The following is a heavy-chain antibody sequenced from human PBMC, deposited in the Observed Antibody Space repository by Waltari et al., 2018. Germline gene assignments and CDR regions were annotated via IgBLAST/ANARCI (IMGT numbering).Heavy chain of an antibody. J-gene: IGHJ4*02. D-gene: IGHD4-17*01. CDR3: AKAHYGDYQGSFDY. CDR2: SSWNSGSI. CDR1: GFTFDDYA. Sequence: EVQLVESGGGLVQPGRSLRLSCAASGFTFDDYAMHWVRQAPGKGLEWVSVSSWNSGSIGYADSVKGRFTISRDNAKNSLYLQMNSLRAEDTALYYCAKAHYGDYQGSFDYWGQGTLVTVSS. V-gene: IGHV3-9*01.